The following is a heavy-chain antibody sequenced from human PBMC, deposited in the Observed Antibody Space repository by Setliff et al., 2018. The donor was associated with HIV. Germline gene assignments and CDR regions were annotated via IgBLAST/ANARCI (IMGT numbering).Heavy chain of an antibody. V-gene: IGHV4-59*11. CDR2: INHSGGT. CDR3: ATYNWNFIVGY. D-gene: IGHD1-7*01. Sequence: PSETLSLTCTVSGGSISSHYWSWIRQPPGKGLEWIGEINHSGGTNYNPSLKSRVTISADMSKNQFSLKLSSVTAADTAVYYCATYNWNFIVGYWGQGTLVTVSS. J-gene: IGHJ4*02. CDR1: GGSISSHY.